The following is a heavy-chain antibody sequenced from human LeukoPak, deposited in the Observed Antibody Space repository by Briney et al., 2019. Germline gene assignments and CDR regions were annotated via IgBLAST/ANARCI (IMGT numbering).Heavy chain of an antibody. J-gene: IGHJ6*03. D-gene: IGHD3-10*02. CDR1: GGSISSYY. Sequence: PSETLSLTCTVSGGSISSYYWNWIRQPPGKGLEWIGYIYYSGSTNSNPSLKSRVTISVDTSKNQFSLKLSSVTPADTAVYYCARDVRGNNGQYYCYYMDVWGKGTTVTVSS. CDR2: IYYSGST. V-gene: IGHV4-59*01. CDR3: ARDVRGNNGQYYCYYMDV.